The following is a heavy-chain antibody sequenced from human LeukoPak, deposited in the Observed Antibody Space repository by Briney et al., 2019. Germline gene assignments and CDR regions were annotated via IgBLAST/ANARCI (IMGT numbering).Heavy chain of an antibody. Sequence: PGGSLRLSCAASGFTFSSYSMNWVRQAPGKGLVWVSRINGDGSSISYAESVKGRFTISRDNAKNTLYLQMDSLRAEDTAVYYCARDGGDYGSGSYYAYWGQGTLVTVSS. CDR3: ARDGGDYGSGSYYAY. CDR1: GFTFSSYS. J-gene: IGHJ4*02. CDR2: INGDGSSI. V-gene: IGHV3-74*01. D-gene: IGHD3-10*01.